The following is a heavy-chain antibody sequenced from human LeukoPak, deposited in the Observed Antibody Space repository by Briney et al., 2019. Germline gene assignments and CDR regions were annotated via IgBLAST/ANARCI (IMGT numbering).Heavy chain of an antibody. CDR2: INTNTGKP. CDR3: ARVDLVPDY. Sequence: GASVKVSCKASGYTFTHYAMNWVRQAPGQGLEWMGWINTNTGKPTYAQGFTGRFDFSLDTSVSTAYLQISSLKSEDTAVYYCARVDLVPDYWGQGTLVTVSS. V-gene: IGHV7-4-1*02. J-gene: IGHJ4*02. D-gene: IGHD6-6*01. CDR1: GYTFTHYA.